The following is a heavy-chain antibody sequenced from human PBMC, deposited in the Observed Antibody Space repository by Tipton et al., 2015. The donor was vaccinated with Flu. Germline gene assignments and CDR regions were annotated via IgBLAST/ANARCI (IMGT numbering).Heavy chain of an antibody. CDR3: ARPGGPAAINPFSYFDF. Sequence: QVQLVQSGAEVKKPGASVKVSCKVSGYRFNTYAINWVRQAPGQGLEWMGWISPYSGDTNYAQRLQGRVTMTTDTSTNTAYMELRSLRSDDTAVYYCARPGGPAAINPFSYFDFWGQGALVTVSS. V-gene: IGHV1-18*04. J-gene: IGHJ4*02. CDR2: ISPYSGDT. CDR1: GYRFNTYA. D-gene: IGHD2-2*01.